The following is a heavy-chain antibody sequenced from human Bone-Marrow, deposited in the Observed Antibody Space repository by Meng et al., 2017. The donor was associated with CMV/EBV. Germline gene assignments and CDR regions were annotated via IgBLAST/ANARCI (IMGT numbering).Heavy chain of an antibody. V-gene: IGHV4-61*01. D-gene: IGHD3-22*01. CDR2: IYYSGST. J-gene: IGHJ6*02. CDR3: ARGAYYYYDSSGYSYYYYYGMDV. CDR1: GGSVSSGSYY. Sequence: SETLSLTCTVSGGSVSSGSYYWSWIRQPPGKGLEWIGYIYYSGSTNYNPSLKSRVTISVDTSKNQFSLKLSSVTAADTAMYYCARGAYYYYDSSGYSYYYYYGMDVWGQGTTVTVSS.